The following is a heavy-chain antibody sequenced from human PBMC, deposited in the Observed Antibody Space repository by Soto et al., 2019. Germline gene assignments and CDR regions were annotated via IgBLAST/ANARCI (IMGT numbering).Heavy chain of an antibody. J-gene: IGHJ4*02. Sequence: SGPTLVNPTQTLTLTCTVSGFSLSGTGMRVTWIRQPPGKALEWLARIDWEDTKLYSSSLKTRLTIPRDTSKNQVVLTMTSKEPADTGTHYCTLRQDTSRGPIYWGQGIMVTVSS. CDR3: TLRQDTSRGPIY. V-gene: IGHV2-70*04. CDR2: IDWEDTK. D-gene: IGHD6-13*01. CDR1: GFSLSGTGMR.